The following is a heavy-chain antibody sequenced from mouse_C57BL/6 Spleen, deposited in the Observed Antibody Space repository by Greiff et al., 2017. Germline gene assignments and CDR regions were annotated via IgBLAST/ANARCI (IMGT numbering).Heavy chain of an antibody. V-gene: IGHV5-16*01. CDR1: GFTFSDYY. Sequence: EVKLMESEGGLVQPGSSMTLSCTASGFTFSDYYMAWVRQVPEKGLEWVANINYDGSSTYYLDSLKSRFIISRDNAKNILYLQMSSLKSEDTATYYCARDPYAMDYWGQGTSVTVAS. J-gene: IGHJ4*01. CDR2: INYDGSST. CDR3: ARDPYAMDY.